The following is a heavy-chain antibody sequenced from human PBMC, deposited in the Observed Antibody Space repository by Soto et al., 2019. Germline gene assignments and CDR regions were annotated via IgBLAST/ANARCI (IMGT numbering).Heavy chain of an antibody. J-gene: IGHJ4*02. CDR3: ARALVHGGDF. V-gene: IGHV3-7*01. D-gene: IGHD3-10*01. CDR2: IKQDGSET. CDR1: GFTFSNYW. Sequence: PGGSLRLSCAASGFTFSNYWMAWVRQAPWKGLEWVANIKQDGSETNFVDSVKGRFTISRDNAKNSLHLQMNCLRAEDTAVYYCARALVHGGDFWGQGTLVTVSS.